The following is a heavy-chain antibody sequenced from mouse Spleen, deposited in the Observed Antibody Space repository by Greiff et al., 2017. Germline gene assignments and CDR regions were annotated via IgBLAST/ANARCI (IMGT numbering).Heavy chain of an antibody. J-gene: IGHJ2*01. D-gene: IGHD1-1*01. Sequence: VKLMESGAELVRPGASVTLSCKASGYTFTDYEMHWVKQTPVHGLEWIGAIDPETGGTAYNQKFKGKAILTADKSSSTAYMELRSLTSEDSAVYYCTRRLLLLDYWGQGTTLTVSS. CDR3: TRRLLLLDY. CDR1: GYTFTDYE. V-gene: IGHV1-15*01. CDR2: IDPETGGT.